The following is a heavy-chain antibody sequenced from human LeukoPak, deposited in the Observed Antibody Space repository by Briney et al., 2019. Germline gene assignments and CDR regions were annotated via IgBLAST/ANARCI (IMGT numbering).Heavy chain of an antibody. CDR3: ARVRYNYGDSDY. CDR2: IYHNGNT. Sequence: SETLSLTCAVSGYSISSGYYWGWIRQPPGKGLEWIGTIYHNGNTYYNPFLKSRVTISVDTSKNQFSLKLSSVTAADTAVYYCARVRYNYGDSDYWGQGTLVTVSS. V-gene: IGHV4-38-2*01. D-gene: IGHD5-18*01. CDR1: GYSISSGYY. J-gene: IGHJ4*02.